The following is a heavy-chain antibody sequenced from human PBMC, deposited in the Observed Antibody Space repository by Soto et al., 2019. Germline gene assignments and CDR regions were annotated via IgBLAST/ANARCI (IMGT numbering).Heavy chain of an antibody. Sequence: SETLSLTCIFSGDSISSSNYYLGWIRQPPGKGLEWIGSIYYSGTSYYNPSLKSRVSISVDTSKNQFSLKLTSVTAADTAVYFCARLVVYYSGSGRYYFDYWGQGTLVTVSS. J-gene: IGHJ4*02. V-gene: IGHV4-39*01. CDR2: IYYSGTS. D-gene: IGHD3-10*01. CDR3: ARLVVYYSGSGRYYFDY. CDR1: GDSISSSNYY.